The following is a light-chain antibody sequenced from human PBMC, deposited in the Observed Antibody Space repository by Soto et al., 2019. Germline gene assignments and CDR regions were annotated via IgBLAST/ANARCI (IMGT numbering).Light chain of an antibody. CDR1: SSDVGGYNF. CDR2: EVS. V-gene: IGLV2-8*01. J-gene: IGLJ2*01. CDR3: SSYGGSNNLV. Sequence: QSVLTQPPSASGSPGQSVTISCTGTSSDVGGYNFVSWYQQQPGKAPKLIISEVSKRPSGVPDRFSGSKSDNTASLTVSGLQAEDEADYYCSSYGGSNNLVFGGGTKLTVL.